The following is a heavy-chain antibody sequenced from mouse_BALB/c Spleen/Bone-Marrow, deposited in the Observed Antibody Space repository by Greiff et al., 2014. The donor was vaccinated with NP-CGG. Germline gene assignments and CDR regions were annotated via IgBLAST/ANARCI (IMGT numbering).Heavy chain of an antibody. V-gene: IGHV5-6*02. D-gene: IGHD1-3*01. Sequence: DVKLVESGGDLVKPGGSLKLSCAASGFTFGNYGMSWVRQTPDKRLEWVATISSGGSYTYFPDSVKGRFTISRDNAKNTLYLQMNSLKSEDAAMYYCARLTPDYAMDYWGQGTSVTVSS. CDR3: ARLTPDYAMDY. CDR2: ISSGGSYT. CDR1: GFTFGNYG. J-gene: IGHJ4*01.